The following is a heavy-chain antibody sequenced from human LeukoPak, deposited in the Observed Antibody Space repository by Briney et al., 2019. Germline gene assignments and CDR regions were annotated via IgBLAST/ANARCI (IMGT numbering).Heavy chain of an antibody. J-gene: IGHJ4*02. CDR1: GGSISSTSYY. CDR2: IYYSGTT. D-gene: IGHD3-10*01. CDR3: ASQVGYGSGTYYNKLFDY. V-gene: IGHV4-39*01. Sequence: SETVSLTCTVSGGSISSTSYYWGWIRQPPGEGLEWIGSIYYSGTTYYNPSLKSRVTISLDTSQNQFSLRVTSVTAADTAVYYCASQVGYGSGTYYNKLFDYWGQGTLLTVSS.